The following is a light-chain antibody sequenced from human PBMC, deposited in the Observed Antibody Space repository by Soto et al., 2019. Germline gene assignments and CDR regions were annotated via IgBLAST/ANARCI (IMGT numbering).Light chain of an antibody. CDR1: RSDVGSYNV. Sequence: QSVLTQPASVSGSPGQSITISCTGTRSDVGSYNVVSWYQQHPGKAPKVMIYEGSKRPSGVSKRFSGSKTGNTASLTISGLQAEDEADYYCCSYAGSSTWVIGGGTKVTVL. V-gene: IGLV2-23*01. CDR3: CSYAGSSTWV. CDR2: EGS. J-gene: IGLJ3*02.